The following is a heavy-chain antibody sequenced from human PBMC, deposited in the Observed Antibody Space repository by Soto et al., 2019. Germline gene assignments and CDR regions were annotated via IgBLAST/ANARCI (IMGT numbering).Heavy chain of an antibody. D-gene: IGHD6-13*01. V-gene: IGHV3-21*01. CDR2: ISSSSSNI. Sequence: GGSLRLSCAASGFTFSSYSMNWVRQAPGKGLEWVSSISSSSSNIYYADSVKGLLTISTDNAKNSLYLPMNSLRAEEAAVYYCSYDGRGSKYSGSWYCFDYWGQGTLVTVSS. J-gene: IGHJ4*02. CDR1: GFTFSSYS. CDR3: SYDGRGSKYSGSWYCFDY.